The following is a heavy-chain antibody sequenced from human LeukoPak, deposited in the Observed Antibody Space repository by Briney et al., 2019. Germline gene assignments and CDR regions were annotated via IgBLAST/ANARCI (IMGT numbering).Heavy chain of an antibody. Sequence: SETLSLTCTVSGGSISSSSYHWGWIRQPPGKGLEWIGTIYYSGSTYYNPSLKSRVTISVDTSKNQFSLKLSSVTAADTAVYYCARSYYYDSSGYYPFDYWGQGTLVTVSS. CDR2: IYYSGST. J-gene: IGHJ4*02. CDR1: GGSISSSSYH. D-gene: IGHD3-22*01. CDR3: ARSYYYDSSGYYPFDY. V-gene: IGHV4-39*07.